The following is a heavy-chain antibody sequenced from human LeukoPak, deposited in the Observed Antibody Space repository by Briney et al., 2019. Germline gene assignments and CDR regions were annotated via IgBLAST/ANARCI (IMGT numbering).Heavy chain of an antibody. V-gene: IGHV4-31*03. J-gene: IGHJ4*02. D-gene: IGHD3-22*01. CDR3: ARVLNYYDNSGYFYFFDY. CDR1: GASISTSGHS. Sequence: SETLSLTCSVSGASISTSGHSWSWIRQHPGKGLDWIGYIYYSGDTHYNASLRSRVSISVDTSQSQFSLKLSSVTAADTAVYYCARVLNYYDNSGYFYFFDYWGQGTPITVSS. CDR2: IYYSGDT.